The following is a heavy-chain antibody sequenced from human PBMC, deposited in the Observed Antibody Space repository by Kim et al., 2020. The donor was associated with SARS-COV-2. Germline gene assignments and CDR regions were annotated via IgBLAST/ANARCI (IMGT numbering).Heavy chain of an antibody. CDR1: GFTFSDYY. Sequence: GGSLRLSCAASGFTFSDYYMSWIRQAPGKGLEWVSYISSSGRTIYYADSVKGRFTISRDNAKNSLYLQINSLRAEDTAVYYCASHSSSWYDDYYYYAMDVWGQGTTVTVSS. D-gene: IGHD6-13*01. J-gene: IGHJ6*02. V-gene: IGHV3-11*01. CDR3: ASHSSSWYDDYYYYAMDV. CDR2: ISSSGRTI.